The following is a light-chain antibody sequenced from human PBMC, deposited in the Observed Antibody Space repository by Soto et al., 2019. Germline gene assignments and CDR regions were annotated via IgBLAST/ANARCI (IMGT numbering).Light chain of an antibody. CDR2: DVT. J-gene: IGLJ1*01. V-gene: IGLV2-14*03. Sequence: QSALTQPASVSGSPGQSITISCTGSNDDIGDYNYVSWYQQHPGKAPKLMIYDVTNRPSGVSDRFSGSKSGNTASLTISGLQAEDESDYYCYSFAGSTTFSYVFGPGTKLTVL. CDR1: NDDIGDYNY. CDR3: YSFAGSTTFSYV.